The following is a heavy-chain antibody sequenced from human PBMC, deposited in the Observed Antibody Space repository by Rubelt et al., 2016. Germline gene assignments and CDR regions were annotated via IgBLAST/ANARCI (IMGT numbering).Heavy chain of an antibody. Sequence: QITLKESGPTLVKPTQTLTLTCTFSGISLSTSGVSVGWIRQPPGKALEWLALIYWDDDKRYSPSLKSRLTITKETSRNQVVLTMTNMDPVDTAIYYCARAYSSGWPYYFDYWGQGTLVTVSS. D-gene: IGHD6-19*01. CDR1: GISLSTSGVS. CDR3: ARAYSSGWPYYFDY. CDR2: IYWDDDK. V-gene: IGHV2-5*02. J-gene: IGHJ4*02.